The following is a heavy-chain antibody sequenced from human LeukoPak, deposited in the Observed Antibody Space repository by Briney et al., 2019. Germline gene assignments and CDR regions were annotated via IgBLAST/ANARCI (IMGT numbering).Heavy chain of an antibody. V-gene: IGHV3-30*18. CDR2: ISYDGSNK. Sequence: SGGSLRLSCAASGFTFSSYGMHWVRQAPGKGLEWVAVISYDGSNKYYADSVKGRFTISRDNSKNTLYLQMNSLRTEDTAVYYCAKGPDTYTEGLFYGMDVWGQGTTVTVSS. CDR3: AKGPDTYTEGLFYGMDV. D-gene: IGHD1-14*01. J-gene: IGHJ6*02. CDR1: GFTFSSYG.